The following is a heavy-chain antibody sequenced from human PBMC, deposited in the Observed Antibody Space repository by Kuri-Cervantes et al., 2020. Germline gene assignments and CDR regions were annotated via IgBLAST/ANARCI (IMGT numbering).Heavy chain of an antibody. D-gene: IGHD6-19*01. Sequence: GGSLRLSCAPSGFTFNGFWMSWVRLAPGKGLEWLAHVNQDGSEKYYADSVKGRFTIPRDNAKNSLFLQMTSLRDEDTAIYYCARAGVAVAATLWDWGQGTLVTVSS. CDR3: ARAGVAVAATLWD. V-gene: IGHV3-7*01. CDR2: VNQDGSEK. J-gene: IGHJ4*02. CDR1: GFTFNGFW.